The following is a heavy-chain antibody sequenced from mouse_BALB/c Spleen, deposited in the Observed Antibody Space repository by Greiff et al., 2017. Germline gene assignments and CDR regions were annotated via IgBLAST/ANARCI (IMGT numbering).Heavy chain of an antibody. Sequence: QVQLQQQSGAELAKPGASVKMSCKASGYTFTSYWMHWVKQRPGQGLEWIGYINPSTGYTEYNQKFKDKATLTADKSSSTAYMQLSSLTSEDSAVYYCATYYDYDDGYAMDYWGQGTSVTVSS. J-gene: IGHJ4*01. CDR3: ATYYDYDDGYAMDY. D-gene: IGHD2-4*01. CDR1: GYTFTSYW. V-gene: IGHV1-7*01. CDR2: INPSTGYT.